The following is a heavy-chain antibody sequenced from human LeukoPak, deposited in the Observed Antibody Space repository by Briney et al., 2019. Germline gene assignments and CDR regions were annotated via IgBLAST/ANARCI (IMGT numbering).Heavy chain of an antibody. Sequence: SETLSLTCTVSGGSISSSSYYWGWIRQPPGKGLEWIGSIYYSGSTYYNPSLKSRVTISVDTSKNQFSLKLSSVTAADTAVYYCARDGERSSTSPNWFDPWGQGTLVTVSS. CDR3: ARDGERSSTSPNWFDP. J-gene: IGHJ5*02. V-gene: IGHV4-39*07. CDR2: IYYSGST. CDR1: GGSISSSSYY. D-gene: IGHD2-2*01.